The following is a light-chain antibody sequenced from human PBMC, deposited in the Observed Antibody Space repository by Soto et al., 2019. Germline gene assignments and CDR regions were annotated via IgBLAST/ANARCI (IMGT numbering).Light chain of an antibody. V-gene: IGKV4-1*01. J-gene: IGKJ4*01. Sequence: DIVMTQSPDSLPVSLGERATINCKSSQSVLYSSNNKNYLAWYQQKPGQPPKLLIYWASTRESGVPDRFSGSGSGTDFTLTISRLQAEDVAFYYCQQYHSSPSTFGGGTKVEIK. CDR1: QSVLYSSNNKNY. CDR3: QQYHSSPST. CDR2: WAS.